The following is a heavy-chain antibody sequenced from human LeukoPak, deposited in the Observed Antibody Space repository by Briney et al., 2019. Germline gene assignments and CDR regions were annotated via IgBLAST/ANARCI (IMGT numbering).Heavy chain of an antibody. J-gene: IGHJ3*02. CDR1: GYTFTGYY. Sequence: GASVKVSCKASGYTFTGYYMHWVRQAPGQGLEWMGWINPNSGGTNYAQKFQGRVTMTRDTSISTAYMELSRLRSEDTAVYYCASPITAMVNDAFDIWGQGTMVTVSS. CDR3: ASPITAMVNDAFDI. V-gene: IGHV1-2*02. D-gene: IGHD5-18*01. CDR2: INPNSGGT.